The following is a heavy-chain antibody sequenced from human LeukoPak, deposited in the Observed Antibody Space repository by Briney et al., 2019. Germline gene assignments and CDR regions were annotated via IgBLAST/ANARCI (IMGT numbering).Heavy chain of an antibody. D-gene: IGHD5-18*01. Sequence: GCSLRLSCAASGFSFSSYEMNWVRQPPGKGLEWVSYISSSGSTIYYADSVKGRFTISRDNAKNSLYLQMNSLRAEDTAVYYCARRLPYYGMDVWGQGTTVTVSS. J-gene: IGHJ6*02. CDR3: ARRLPYYGMDV. CDR1: GFSFSSYE. V-gene: IGHV3-48*03. CDR2: ISSSGSTI.